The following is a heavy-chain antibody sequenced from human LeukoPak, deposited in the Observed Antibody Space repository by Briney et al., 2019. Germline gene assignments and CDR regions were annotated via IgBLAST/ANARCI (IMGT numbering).Heavy chain of an antibody. D-gene: IGHD3-9*01. V-gene: IGHV1-8*02. J-gene: IGHJ6*02. Sequence: ASVKVSCKASGGTFTSYAISCVRQAPGQGLEWMGWMNPNSGNTGYAQKFQGRVTMTRNTSISTAYMELSSLRSEDTAVYYCVRDGYFDILTGPDNFCYYGMDVWGQGTTVTVSS. CDR3: VRDGYFDILTGPDNFCYYGMDV. CDR2: MNPNSGNT. CDR1: GGTFTSYA.